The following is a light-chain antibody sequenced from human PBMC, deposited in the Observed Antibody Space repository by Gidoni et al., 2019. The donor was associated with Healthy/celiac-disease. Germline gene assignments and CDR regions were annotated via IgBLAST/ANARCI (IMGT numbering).Light chain of an antibody. V-gene: IGKV3-20*01. J-gene: IGKJ4*01. Sequence: ELVLTQSPGTLSLSPGERATLSCRASQSVSSSYLAWYQQKPGQAPRLLIYGASSRATGIPDRFSGSGSGTDFPLTISRLEPEDFAVYYCQQYDSSPLTFGGGTKVEIK. CDR3: QQYDSSPLT. CDR1: QSVSSSY. CDR2: GAS.